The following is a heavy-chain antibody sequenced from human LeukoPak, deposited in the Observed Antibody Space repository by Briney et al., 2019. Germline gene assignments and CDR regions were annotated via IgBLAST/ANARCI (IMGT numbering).Heavy chain of an antibody. CDR1: GFTFSSYS. D-gene: IGHD3-16*01. V-gene: IGHV3-48*01. Sequence: GGSLRLSCAASGFTFSSYSMNWVRQAPGKGLEWVSYISSSSSTIYYADSVKGRFTISRDNAKNSLYLQMNSLRAEDTAVYFCARDKSCASWGQGTLVTVSS. CDR3: ARDKSCAS. CDR2: ISSSSSTI. J-gene: IGHJ4*02.